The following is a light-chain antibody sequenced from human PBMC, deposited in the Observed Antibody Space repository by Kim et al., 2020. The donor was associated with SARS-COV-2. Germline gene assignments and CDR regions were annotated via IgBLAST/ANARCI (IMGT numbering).Light chain of an antibody. J-gene: IGLJ2*01. CDR2: GKN. V-gene: IGLV3-19*01. Sequence: SSELTQDPVVSVALGQTVRITCQGDSLRSYYATWYQQKPGQAPILVIYGKNNRPSGIPDRFSGSSSGNTASLTITGTQAGDEADYYCNSRDSNHNVVFGGGTQLTVL. CDR1: SLRSYY. CDR3: NSRDSNHNVV.